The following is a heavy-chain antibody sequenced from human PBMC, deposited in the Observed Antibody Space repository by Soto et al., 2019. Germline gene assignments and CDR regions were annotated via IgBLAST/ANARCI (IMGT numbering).Heavy chain of an antibody. Sequence: ASVKVSCKASGYTFTSYGISWVRQAPGQGLEWMGWISAYNGNTNYAQKLQGRVTMTTDTSTSTAYMELRSLRSDDTAVYYCARDRPLSRXSSWLASFDYWGQGTLVTVSS. V-gene: IGHV1-18*01. J-gene: IGHJ4*02. D-gene: IGHD6-13*01. CDR1: GYTFTSYG. CDR3: ARDRPLSRXSSWLASFDY. CDR2: ISAYNGNT.